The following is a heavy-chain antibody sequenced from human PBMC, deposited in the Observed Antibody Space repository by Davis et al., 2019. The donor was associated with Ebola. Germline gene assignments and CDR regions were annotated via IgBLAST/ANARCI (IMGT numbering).Heavy chain of an antibody. Sequence: GESLKISCAASGFTVSTTFMSWVRQAPGKGLEWVSFISSSSNYIYYADSVKGRFTVSRDNAKNSLYLQMNSLRAEDTAVYFCARGLRATIAFESWGQGTLVTVSS. J-gene: IGHJ4*02. CDR2: ISSSSNYI. D-gene: IGHD5-24*01. CDR1: GFTVSTTF. CDR3: ARGLRATIAFES. V-gene: IGHV3-21*01.